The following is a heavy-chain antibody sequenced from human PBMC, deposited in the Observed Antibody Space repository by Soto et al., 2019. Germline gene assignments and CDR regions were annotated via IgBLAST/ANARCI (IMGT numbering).Heavy chain of an antibody. CDR3: ARDGSGDDWVREAQGAFAS. CDR2: ISSNGGST. CDR1: GFTFSSYA. Sequence: EVQLVESGGGLVQPGGSLRLSCAASGFTFSSYAMHWVRQAPGQGLEYVSAISSNGGSTYYANSVKGRFTISRDNSKNPLYLQMGSLRAEDMAVYYCARDGSGDDWVREAQGAFASWGQGTRVTVSS. D-gene: IGHD5-12*01. J-gene: IGHJ3*02. V-gene: IGHV3-64*01.